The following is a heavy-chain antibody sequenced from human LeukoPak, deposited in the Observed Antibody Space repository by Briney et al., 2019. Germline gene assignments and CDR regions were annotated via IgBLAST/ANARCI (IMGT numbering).Heavy chain of an antibody. CDR3: ARDSEYSRHFDY. CDR1: GGSISSGSYY. CDR2: IYTSGST. J-gene: IGHJ4*02. D-gene: IGHD6-13*01. V-gene: IGHV4-61*02. Sequence: SETLSLTCTVSGGSISSGSYYWSWIRQPAGKGLEWIGRIYTSGSTNYNPSLKSRVTISVDTSKNQFSLKLSSVTAADTAVYYCARDSEYSRHFDYWGQGTLVTVSS.